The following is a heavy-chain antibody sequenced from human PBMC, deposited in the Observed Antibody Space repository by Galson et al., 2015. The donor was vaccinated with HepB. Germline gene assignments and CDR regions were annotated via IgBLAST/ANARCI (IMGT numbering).Heavy chain of an antibody. V-gene: IGHV1-24*01. Sequence: SVKVSCKASGYTFTGYYMHWVRQAPGKGLEWMGGFDPEDGETIYAQKFQGRVTMTEDTSTDTAYMELSSLRSEDTAVYYCATTHGAAGGVPLIDHWGQGILVTVSS. J-gene: IGHJ4*02. D-gene: IGHD6-13*01. CDR2: FDPEDGET. CDR1: GYTFTGYY. CDR3: ATTHGAAGGVPLIDH.